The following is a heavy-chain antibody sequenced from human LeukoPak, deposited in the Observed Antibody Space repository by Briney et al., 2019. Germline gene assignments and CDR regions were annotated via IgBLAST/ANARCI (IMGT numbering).Heavy chain of an antibody. CDR1: GFTFSSYG. V-gene: IGHV3-30*18. CDR3: AKDRLGALYYYDSSGYYRFDY. CDR2: ISYDGSNQ. J-gene: IGHJ4*01. Sequence: GRSLRLSCAASGFTFSSYGMHWVRQAPGKGLEWVAVISYDGSNQYYADTVKGRFTISRDNSKNTLYLQMNGLRAEDTAVYYCAKDRLGALYYYDSSGYYRFDYWGQGTLVTVSS. D-gene: IGHD3-22*01.